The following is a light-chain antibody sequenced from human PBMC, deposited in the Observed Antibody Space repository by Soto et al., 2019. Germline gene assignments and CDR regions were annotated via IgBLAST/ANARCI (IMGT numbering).Light chain of an antibody. CDR3: ETGNSLSAFYV. J-gene: IGLJ1*01. V-gene: IGLV1-51*02. Sequence: QSVLTQPPSVSAAPGQKVTISCSGSSSNIGNNYVSWYQQLPGTAPKLLIYENDKRPSGIPDRFSGSKSGTSATLGITGLQWGEEADYYWETGNSLSAFYVFETGTKVTAL. CDR1: SSNIGNNY. CDR2: END.